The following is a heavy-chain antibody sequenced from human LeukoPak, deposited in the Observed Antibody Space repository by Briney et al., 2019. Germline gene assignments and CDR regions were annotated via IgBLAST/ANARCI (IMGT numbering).Heavy chain of an antibody. V-gene: IGHV4-59*11. J-gene: IGHJ4*02. CDR1: GGSISSHY. CDR2: IYYSGST. Sequence: PSETLSLTCTVSGGSISSHYWSWIRQPLGKGLEWIGYIYYSGSTNYNPSLKSRVTISVDTSKNQFSLKLSSVTAADTAVYYCARGALRNYFDYWGQGTLVTVSS. D-gene: IGHD3-16*01. CDR3: ARGALRNYFDY.